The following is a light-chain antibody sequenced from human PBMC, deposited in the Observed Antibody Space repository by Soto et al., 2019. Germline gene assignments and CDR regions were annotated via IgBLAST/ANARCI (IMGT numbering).Light chain of an antibody. V-gene: IGKV4-1*01. CDR3: QQHYSTPRT. CDR2: WAS. J-gene: IGKJ2*01. Sequence: DIVMTQSPDSLAVSLGERATINCKSSQSVLYSSNNKNYLAWYQQKPGQPPKLLIYWASTRESGVPDRFSGSGSGTDFTLTISSLQAEDEAVYYCQQHYSTPRTFGQGTKLDIK. CDR1: QSVLYSSNNKNY.